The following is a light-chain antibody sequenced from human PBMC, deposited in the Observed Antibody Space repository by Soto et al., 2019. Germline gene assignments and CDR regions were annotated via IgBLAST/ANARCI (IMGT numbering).Light chain of an antibody. CDR3: QQRSNWPPLIT. CDR1: QSVSSY. J-gene: IGKJ5*01. V-gene: IGKV3-11*01. Sequence: EIVLTQSPATLSLSPGERATLSCRASQSVSSYLAWYQQKPGQAPRLLIYDASNRATGIPARFSGSGSGTDFTLTISRLEPEDFAVYYCQQRSNWPPLITFGQGTRLEIK. CDR2: DAS.